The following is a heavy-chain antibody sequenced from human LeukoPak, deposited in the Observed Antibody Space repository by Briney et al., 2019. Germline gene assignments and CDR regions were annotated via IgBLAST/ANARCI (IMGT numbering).Heavy chain of an antibody. CDR2: IDGSSSRT. V-gene: IGHV3-11*03. J-gene: IGHJ5*02. CDR3: ARRGTDYCTPSSCHPNWFAP. Sequence: GGSLRLSCAASGFIFSDYYMSWMRQAPGKGLEWLSYIDGSSSRTNYADSVKGRFTISRDNVKNSLYLQMNSLRAEDTAVYFCARRGTDYCTPSSCHPNWFAPWGQGTQVTVSS. D-gene: IGHD4-11*01. CDR1: GFIFSDYY.